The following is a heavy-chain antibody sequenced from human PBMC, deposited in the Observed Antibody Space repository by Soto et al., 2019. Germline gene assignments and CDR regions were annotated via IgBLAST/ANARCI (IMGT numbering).Heavy chain of an antibody. CDR1: GFTLSGSA. J-gene: IGHJ4*02. Sequence: EVQLVESGGGLVQPGESLKLSCAASGFTLSGSAVHWVRQASGKGLEWVGRIRSKTHNYATEYIASVKGRFTMSRDDSNNTAYLQMNGLKSDDTAVYYCTRSGGSYSFGYWGQGTLVTVSS. CDR3: TRSGGSYSFGY. CDR2: IRSKTHNYAT. V-gene: IGHV3-73*02. D-gene: IGHD1-26*01.